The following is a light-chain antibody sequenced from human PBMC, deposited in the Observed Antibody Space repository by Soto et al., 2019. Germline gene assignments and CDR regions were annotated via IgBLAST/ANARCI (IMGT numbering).Light chain of an antibody. V-gene: IGKV3-15*01. CDR1: QSVSNN. Sequence: IVMTQSPATLSVSPGERATLSCRASQSVSNNLAWYQQKAGQAPRLLIYGASTRATGIPARFSGSGSGTEFTLTISSLQSEDFAVYYCQQYNNWPPWTFGQGTKVEIK. CDR3: QQYNNWPPWT. CDR2: GAS. J-gene: IGKJ1*01.